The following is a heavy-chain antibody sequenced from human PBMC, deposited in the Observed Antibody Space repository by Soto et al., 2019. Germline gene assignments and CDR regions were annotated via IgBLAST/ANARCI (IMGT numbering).Heavy chain of an antibody. J-gene: IGHJ3*02. D-gene: IGHD3-22*01. CDR3: AYDSSGYLSAFDI. V-gene: IGHV1-46*01. CDR2: INPYGGST. Sequence: ASVKVSCKASGYTFTSYGISWVRQAPGQGLGWMGLINPYGGSTSYAQKFQGRVTMTRDTSTSTVYMELSSLRSEDTAVYYCAYDSSGYLSAFDIWGQGTMVTVSS. CDR1: GYTFTSYG.